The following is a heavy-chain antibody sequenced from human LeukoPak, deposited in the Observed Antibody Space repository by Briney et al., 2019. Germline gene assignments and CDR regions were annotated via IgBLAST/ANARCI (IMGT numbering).Heavy chain of an antibody. CDR2: ISGSGAGT. Sequence: GGSLRLSCAVSGFTFSSYAMNWVRQAPGKGLEWVSGISGSGAGTYYADSVKGRFTISRDNSKNTLYLQMNSRRAKDTAVYYCAKMVREFYTISYYFDYWGQGTLVTVSS. D-gene: IGHD2-8*01. CDR3: AKMVREFYTISYYFDY. J-gene: IGHJ4*02. CDR1: GFTFSSYA. V-gene: IGHV3-23*01.